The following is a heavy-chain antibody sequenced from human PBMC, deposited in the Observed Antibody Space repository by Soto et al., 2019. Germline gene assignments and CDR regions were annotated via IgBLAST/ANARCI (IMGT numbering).Heavy chain of an antibody. J-gene: IGHJ5*02. CDR3: ARVIAYCTSTSCSAVGWFDP. Sequence: SETLSLTCAVYGGSFSGYYWTWIRQPPGKGLEWIGEINHSGSTNYNPSLKSRVTISVDTSKNQFSLNLSSVTAADTAVYYCARVIAYCTSTSCSAVGWFDPWGQGTLVTVSS. CDR2: INHSGST. V-gene: IGHV4-34*01. CDR1: GGSFSGYY. D-gene: IGHD2-2*01.